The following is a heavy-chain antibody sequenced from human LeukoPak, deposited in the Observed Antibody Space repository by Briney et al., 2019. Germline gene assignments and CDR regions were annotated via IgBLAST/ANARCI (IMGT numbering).Heavy chain of an antibody. CDR1: GFTFSSYA. J-gene: IGHJ4*02. CDR2: ISYDGSNK. V-gene: IGHV3-30-3*01. D-gene: IGHD4-17*01. CDR3: ARDPAEDPVTY. Sequence: GGSLRLSCAASGFTFSSYAMHWVRQAPGKGLEWVAVISYDGSNKYYADSVKGRFTISRDNSKNTLYLQMNSLRAEDTAVYYCARDPAEDPVTYWGRGTLVTVSS.